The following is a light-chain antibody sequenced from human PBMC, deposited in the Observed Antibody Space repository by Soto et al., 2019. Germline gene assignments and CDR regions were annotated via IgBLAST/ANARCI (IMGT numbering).Light chain of an antibody. CDR3: SSYTSSSTVV. Sequence: QSVLTQPASVSGSPGPSITISCTGTSSDVGGYNYVSWYQQHPGKAPKLMIYEVSDRPSGVSNRFSGSKSGNTASLTISGLQAEDEADYYCSSYTSSSTVVFGGGTQLTVL. CDR1: SSDVGGYNY. J-gene: IGLJ2*01. V-gene: IGLV2-14*01. CDR2: EVS.